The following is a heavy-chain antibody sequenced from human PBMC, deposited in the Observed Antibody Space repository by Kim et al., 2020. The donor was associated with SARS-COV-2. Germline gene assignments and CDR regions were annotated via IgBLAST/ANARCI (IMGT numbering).Heavy chain of an antibody. V-gene: IGHV4-39*01. D-gene: IGHD5-12*01. J-gene: IGHJ1*01. CDR1: SGSISSDAHN. CDR2: IHYSGTT. Sequence: SETLSLTCAVSSGSISSDAHNWAWIRQPPGKGLEWIGRIHYSGTTSYKPSLERRVTTSIDTSKNQFSLKLTSVTAADTAVYYCVGLAVMGWATIEYWGQGSLVTVSS. CDR3: VGLAVMGWATIEY.